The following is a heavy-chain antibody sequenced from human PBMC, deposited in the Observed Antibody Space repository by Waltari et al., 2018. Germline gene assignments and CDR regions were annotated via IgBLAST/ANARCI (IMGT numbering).Heavy chain of an antibody. V-gene: IGHV4-34*01. J-gene: IGHJ4*02. D-gene: IGHD3-9*01. CDR2: INHSGST. CDR1: GGSFSGYY. CDR3: ARGRRYFDWSSTLDY. Sequence: QVQLQQWGAGLLKPSETLSLTCAVYGGSFSGYYWSWIRQPPGKGLEWIGEINHSGSTNYNPSLKSRVTISVDTSKNQFSLKLSSVTAADTAVYYCARGRRYFDWSSTLDYWGQGTLVTVSS.